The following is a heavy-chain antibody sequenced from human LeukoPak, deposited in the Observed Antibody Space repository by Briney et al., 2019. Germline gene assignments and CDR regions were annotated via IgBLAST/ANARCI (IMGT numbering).Heavy chain of an antibody. D-gene: IGHD3-10*01. Sequence: HPGRSLRLSCAASGFTFSSYAMHWVRQAPGKGLEWVAVISYDGSNKYYADSVKGRFTISRDNSKNTLYLQMNSLRAEDTAVYYCANLGYLDYGSGVSSGMDVWGQGTTVTVSS. J-gene: IGHJ6*02. V-gene: IGHV3-30-3*01. CDR2: ISYDGSNK. CDR1: GFTFSSYA. CDR3: ANLGYLDYGSGVSSGMDV.